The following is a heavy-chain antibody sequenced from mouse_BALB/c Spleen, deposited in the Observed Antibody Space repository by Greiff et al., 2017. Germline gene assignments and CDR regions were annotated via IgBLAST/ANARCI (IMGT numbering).Heavy chain of an antibody. Sequence: EVQGVESGGGLVKPGGSLKLSCAASGFTFSSYAMSWVRQSPEKRLEWVAEISSGGSYTYYPDTVTGRFTISRDNAKNTLYLEMSSLRSEDTAMYYCARRDFAYWGQGTLVTVSA. CDR3: ARRDFAY. CDR1: GFTFSSYA. CDR2: ISSGGSYT. V-gene: IGHV5-9-4*01. J-gene: IGHJ3*01.